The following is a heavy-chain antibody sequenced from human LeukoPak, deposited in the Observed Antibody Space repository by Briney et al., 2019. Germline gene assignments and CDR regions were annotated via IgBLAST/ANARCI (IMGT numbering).Heavy chain of an antibody. CDR3: ARDGKVSPAFDI. CDR1: GFTFSSYS. CDR2: ISSSSSYI. J-gene: IGHJ3*02. D-gene: IGHD1-26*01. Sequence: KPGGSLRLSCAASGFTFSSYSMNWVRQAPGKGLEWVSSISSSSSYIYYADSVKGRFTISRDNAKNSLYLQMNSLRAEDTAVYYCARDGKVSPAFDIWGQGTMVTVSS. V-gene: IGHV3-21*01.